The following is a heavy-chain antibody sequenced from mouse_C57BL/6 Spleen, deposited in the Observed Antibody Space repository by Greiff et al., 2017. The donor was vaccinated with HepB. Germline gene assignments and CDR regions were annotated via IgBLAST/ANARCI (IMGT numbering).Heavy chain of an antibody. V-gene: IGHV5-4*01. J-gene: IGHJ1*03. CDR1: GFTFSSYA. CDR3: ARDGDYGEDWYFDV. D-gene: IGHD2-4*01. CDR2: ISDGGSYT. Sequence: EVQRVESGGGLVKPGGSLKLSCAASGFTFSSYAMSWVRQTPEKRLEWVATISDGGSYTYYPDNVKGRFTISRDNAKNNLYLQMSHLKSEDTAMYYCARDGDYGEDWYFDVWGTGTTVTVSS.